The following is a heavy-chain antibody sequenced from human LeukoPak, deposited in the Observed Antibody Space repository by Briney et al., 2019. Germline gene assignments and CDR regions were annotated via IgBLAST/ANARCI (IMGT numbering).Heavy chain of an antibody. CDR1: GDSFSDYY. D-gene: IGHD1-1*01. V-gene: IGHV4-59*01. J-gene: IGHJ5*02. Sequence: RSSETLSLTCTFSGDSFSDYYWTWIRRPPGGTLEWIGHIYYRGSTKYNPSLKNRVGISVDTSKNQVSLTLTSVTAADTAVYYCARAMRWTSGPVELGWFDRWGQGTQVTVSS. CDR2: IYYRGST. CDR3: ARAMRWTSGPVELGWFDR.